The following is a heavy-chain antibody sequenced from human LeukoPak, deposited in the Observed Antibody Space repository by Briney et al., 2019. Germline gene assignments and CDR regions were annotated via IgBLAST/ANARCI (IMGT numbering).Heavy chain of an antibody. D-gene: IGHD2-2*01. V-gene: IGHV1-18*01. CDR2: ISAYNGNT. CDR1: GYTFTSYG. CDR3: ARGYCSSTSCSTSHQYYMDV. Sequence: ASVKVSCKASGYTFTSYGISWVRQAPGQGLEWMGWISAYNGNTNYAQKLQGRVTMTTDTSTSTAYMELRSLRSDDTAVYYCARGYCSSTSCSTSHQYYMDVWDKGTTVTVSS. J-gene: IGHJ6*03.